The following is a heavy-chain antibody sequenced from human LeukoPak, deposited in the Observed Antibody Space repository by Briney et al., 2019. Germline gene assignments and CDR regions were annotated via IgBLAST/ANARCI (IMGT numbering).Heavy chain of an antibody. V-gene: IGHV4-39*02. Sequence: SETLSLTCTVSGGSISSSSYYWGWIRQPPGKGLEWIGSIYYSGSTYYNPSLKSRVTISVDTSKNQFSLKLSSVTAADTAVYHCARERYGSGWYWGPVWFDPWGQGTLVTVSS. D-gene: IGHD6-19*01. CDR1: GGSISSSSYY. CDR3: ARERYGSGWYWGPVWFDP. J-gene: IGHJ5*02. CDR2: IYYSGST.